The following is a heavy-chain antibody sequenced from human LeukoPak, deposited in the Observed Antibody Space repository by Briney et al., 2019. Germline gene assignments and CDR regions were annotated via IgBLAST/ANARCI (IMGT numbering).Heavy chain of an antibody. Sequence: SQTLSLTCAISGDSVSSNRVTWNWIRQSPSRGLEWLGRTYYRSKWSNDYSEYVKSRIIISPDTSKNQFSLQLKSVTPEDTAVYYCARVSGGVFEDWGQGTLVTVSS. CDR2: TYYRSKWSN. CDR1: GDSVSSNRVT. D-gene: IGHD2-8*01. J-gene: IGHJ4*02. V-gene: IGHV6-1*01. CDR3: ARVSGGVFED.